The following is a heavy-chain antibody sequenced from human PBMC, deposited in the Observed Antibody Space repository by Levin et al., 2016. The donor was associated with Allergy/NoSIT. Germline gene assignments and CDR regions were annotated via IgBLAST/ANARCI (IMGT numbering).Heavy chain of an antibody. J-gene: IGHJ4*02. CDR3: AKGHGVTMVRGFMHYFDY. D-gene: IGHD3-10*01. CDR2: ISHDGSDK. Sequence: GGSLRLSCAASGFTFSSYAIHWVRQAPGKGLEWVTVISHDGSDKYYADSVKGRFTISRDNSKNKVYLQMDSLRVEDTAVYYCAKGHGVTMVRGFMHYFDYWGQGTLVTVSS. CDR1: GFTFSSYA. V-gene: IGHV3-30*04.